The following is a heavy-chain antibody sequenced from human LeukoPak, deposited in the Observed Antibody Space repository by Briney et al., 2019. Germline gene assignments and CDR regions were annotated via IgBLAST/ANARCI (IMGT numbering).Heavy chain of an antibody. D-gene: IGHD3-3*01. V-gene: IGHV3-7*01. Sequence: GGSLRLSCAASGFTFSSYWMSWVRQAPGKGLEWVANIKRDGSEKHYVDSVKGRFTISRDNAKNSLYLQMNSLRAEDTAVYYCARDPVYDFWSGYYTDNWFDPWGQGTLVTVSS. CDR1: GFTFSSYW. J-gene: IGHJ5*02. CDR2: IKRDGSEK. CDR3: ARDPVYDFWSGYYTDNWFDP.